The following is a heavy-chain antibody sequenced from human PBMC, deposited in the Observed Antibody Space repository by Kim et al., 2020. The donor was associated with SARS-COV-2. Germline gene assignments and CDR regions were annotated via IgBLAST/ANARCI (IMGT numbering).Heavy chain of an antibody. CDR2: INHSGST. CDR3: ARDLTMVRGVSYYYYYYGMDV. Sequence: SETLSLTCAVYGGSFSGYYWSWIRQPPGKGLEWIGEINHSGSTNYNPSLKSRVTISVDTSKIQFSLKLSSVTAADTAVYYCARDLTMVRGVSYYYYYYGMDVWGQGTTVTVSS. D-gene: IGHD3-10*01. CDR1: GGSFSGYY. V-gene: IGHV4-34*01. J-gene: IGHJ6*02.